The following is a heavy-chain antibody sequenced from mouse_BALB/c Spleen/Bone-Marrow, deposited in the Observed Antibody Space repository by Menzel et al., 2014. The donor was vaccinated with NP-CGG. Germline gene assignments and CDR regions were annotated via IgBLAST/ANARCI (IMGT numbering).Heavy chain of an antibody. D-gene: IGHD2-4*01. V-gene: IGHV5-9-1*01. CDR3: ARHGITRLLDY. CDR1: GFTFSSYA. J-gene: IGHJ2*01. Sequence: EVMLVESGGGLVKPGGSLTLSCAASGFTFSSYAMSWVRQTPEKRLEWVATISSGGSYTYYPDSVKGRFTIARDNAKNTLYLQMSSLRSEDTAMYYCARHGITRLLDYWGQGTTLTVSS. CDR2: ISSGGSYT.